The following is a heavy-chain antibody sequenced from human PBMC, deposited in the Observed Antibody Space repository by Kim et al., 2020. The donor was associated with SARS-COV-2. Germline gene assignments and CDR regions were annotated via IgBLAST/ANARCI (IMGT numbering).Heavy chain of an antibody. Sequence: ASVKVSCKVYGYNLSVLSTHWVRQAPGKGLEWMGGLDPEDGETIYAQKFQGRVTMTEDTSTDTAYMELNGLRSEDTAVYYCATKLRYFGWPPRLDGSFAYWGQGTLVSVSS. V-gene: IGHV1-24*01. D-gene: IGHD3-9*01. J-gene: IGHJ4*02. CDR2: LDPEDGET. CDR1: GYNLSVLS. CDR3: ATKLRYFGWPPRLDGSFAY.